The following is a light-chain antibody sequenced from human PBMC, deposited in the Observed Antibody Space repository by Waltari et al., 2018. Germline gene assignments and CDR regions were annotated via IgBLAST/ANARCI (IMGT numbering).Light chain of an antibody. CDR1: SSDVGGYNF. V-gene: IGLV2-8*01. CDR3: CSYAGSSSLV. CDR2: DVS. Sequence: QSALTQPPSASGSPGQSVTISCTGTSSDVGGYNFVSWYQQHPGKAPKLIIYDVSKRPSGVPDRFAGSKSGNTASLTISGLQSEDEADYFCCSYAGSSSLVFGGGSSLTVL. J-gene: IGLJ3*02.